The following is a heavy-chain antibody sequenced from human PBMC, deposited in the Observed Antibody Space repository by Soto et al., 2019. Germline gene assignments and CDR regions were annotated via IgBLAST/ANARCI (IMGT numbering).Heavy chain of an antibody. CDR2: ISDSGRI. Sequence: PSETLSLTCTVSGGSISTYFWNWLRQPPGKGLEWIAYISDSGRISYNPSLKSRVTISVDASKNQFSLSLSSVTAADTAVYYCARDRIAADATEVAFDFWGQGTMVTVSS. CDR1: GGSISTYF. V-gene: IGHV4-59*01. CDR3: ARDRIAADATEVAFDF. J-gene: IGHJ3*01. D-gene: IGHD6-13*01.